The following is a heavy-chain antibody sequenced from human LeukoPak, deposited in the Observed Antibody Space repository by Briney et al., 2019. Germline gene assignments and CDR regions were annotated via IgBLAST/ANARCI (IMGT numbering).Heavy chain of an antibody. D-gene: IGHD1-26*01. V-gene: IGHV3-20*04. J-gene: IGHJ4*02. CDR1: RFIFDDYA. CDR2: INWNGDST. Sequence: GGSLRLSCAASRFIFDDYAKSWVRQAPGKGLEWVSDINWNGDSTTYADSVKGRFTISRDNAKNSLYLQMNSLRAEDTTFYYCARDHPVGATSFDSWGQGTLVTVSS. CDR3: ARDHPVGATSFDS.